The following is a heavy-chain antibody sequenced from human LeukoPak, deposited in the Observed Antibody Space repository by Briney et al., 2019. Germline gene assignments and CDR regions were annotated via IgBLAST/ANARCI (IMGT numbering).Heavy chain of an antibody. V-gene: IGHV3-7*01. Sequence: PGGSLRLSCAASGFTFSSYWMSWVRQAPGKGLEWVANIKQDGSEKYYVDSVKGRFTISRDNAKNSLYLQMNSLRAEDTAVYYCARNAGDYPPSDPDYWGQGTLVTVSS. CDR1: GFTFSSYW. CDR2: IKQDGSEK. J-gene: IGHJ4*02. D-gene: IGHD4-17*01. CDR3: ARNAGDYPPSDPDY.